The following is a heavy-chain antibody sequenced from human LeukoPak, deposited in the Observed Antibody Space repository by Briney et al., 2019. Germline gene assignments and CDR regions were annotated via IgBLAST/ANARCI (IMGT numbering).Heavy chain of an antibody. CDR1: GFTFSSYG. CDR3: AKDPDYGDYYY. CDR2: ISGSGGSK. Sequence: GGSLRLSCAASGFTFSSYGMSWVRQAPGKGLEWVSAISGSGGSKYYADSVKGRFTISRDNSKNTLYMQMNSLRAEETAVYYCAKDPDYGDYYYWGEGTLVTVSS. D-gene: IGHD4-17*01. J-gene: IGHJ4*02. V-gene: IGHV3-23*01.